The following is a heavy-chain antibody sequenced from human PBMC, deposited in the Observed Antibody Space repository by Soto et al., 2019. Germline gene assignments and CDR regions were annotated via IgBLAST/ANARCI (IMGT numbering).Heavy chain of an antibody. J-gene: IGHJ5*01. CDR1: GYTFTSYA. V-gene: IGHV1-3*01. CDR2: INAGNGNT. CDR3: ARLIGNSWLDS. D-gene: IGHD3-16*01. Sequence: ASVKVSCKASGYTFTSYAMHWVRQAPGQRLEWMGWINAGNGNTKYSQKFQGRVTINPDTSNNQVSLQLNSVTPDDTAVYYCARLIGNSWLDSWGQGTLVTVS.